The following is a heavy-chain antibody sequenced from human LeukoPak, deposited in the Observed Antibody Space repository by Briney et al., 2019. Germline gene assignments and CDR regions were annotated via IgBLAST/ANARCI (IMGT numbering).Heavy chain of an antibody. D-gene: IGHD6-13*01. J-gene: IGHJ6*03. CDR3: ARQKGSSWYFIYYYYYYMDV. V-gene: IGHV4-39*01. Sequence: SSETLSLTCTVSGGSISSSSYYSGWIRQPPGNGLELIGRIYYSGSTYYNPALKTRVTITVDTSKNQFSLKLSSVTAADTAVYYCARQKGSSWYFIYYYYYYMDVWGKGTTVTVSS. CDR1: GGSISSSSYY. CDR2: IYYSGST.